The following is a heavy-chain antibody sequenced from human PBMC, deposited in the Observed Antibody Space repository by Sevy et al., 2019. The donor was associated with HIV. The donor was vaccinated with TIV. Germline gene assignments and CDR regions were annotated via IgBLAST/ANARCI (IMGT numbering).Heavy chain of an antibody. D-gene: IGHD4-17*01. CDR3: ARDLCHGATNEGPDY. Sequence: ASVKVSCKTSGYSFTGHYIHWVRQAPGQGLEWMGWIKSNSGDTNYAEKFQGRLTLTRDTSISTAYMELSRLKLDDTAVFFCARDLCHGATNEGPDYWGQGTLVTVSS. J-gene: IGHJ4*02. CDR2: IKSNSGDT. CDR1: GYSFTGHY. V-gene: IGHV1-2*02.